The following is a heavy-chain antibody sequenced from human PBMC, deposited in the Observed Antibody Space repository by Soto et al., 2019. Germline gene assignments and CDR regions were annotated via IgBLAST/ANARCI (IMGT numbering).Heavy chain of an antibody. CDR1: GGTFSSYA. CDR2: NIPILGTA. Sequence: QVQLVQSGAEVKKPGSSVKVSCKASGGTFSSYAISWVRQAPGQGLAWMGGNIPILGTANYAQKFQGRVTIAADESTSTDDVELSSLTSEDTAVYYYVRTLEDIVVGPAAQRYSEYYGMDVWGQGTTVTVSS. J-gene: IGHJ6*02. CDR3: VRTLEDIVVGPAAQRYSEYYGMDV. V-gene: IGHV1-69*01. D-gene: IGHD2-2*01.